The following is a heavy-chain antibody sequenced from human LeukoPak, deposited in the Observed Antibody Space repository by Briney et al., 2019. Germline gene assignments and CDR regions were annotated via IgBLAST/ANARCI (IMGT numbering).Heavy chain of an antibody. CDR1: GYTFTSYD. CDR3: ARHDSSVGSFDY. J-gene: IGHJ4*02. Sequence: ASVKVSCKASGYTFTSYDINWVRQATGQGLEWMGWMNPNSGNTGYAQKFQGRVTITRNTSISTAYMELSSLRSEDTAVYYCARHDSSVGSFDYWGQGTLVTVSS. D-gene: IGHD3-22*01. CDR2: MNPNSGNT. V-gene: IGHV1-8*03.